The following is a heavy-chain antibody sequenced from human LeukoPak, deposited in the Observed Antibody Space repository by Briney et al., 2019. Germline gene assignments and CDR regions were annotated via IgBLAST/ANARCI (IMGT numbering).Heavy chain of an antibody. Sequence: PSETLSLTCTVYGGSVSNSTFYWGWIRQPPGEGLEWIDSIYYGGNTYYNPSLKSRVTISVDTSKDQFSLNLNSVTAADTAVYYCARHGRVATINPYYWGQGTLVTVSS. V-gene: IGHV4-39*01. CDR3: ARHGRVATINPYY. CDR1: GGSVSNSTFY. J-gene: IGHJ4*02. D-gene: IGHD5-24*01. CDR2: IYYGGNT.